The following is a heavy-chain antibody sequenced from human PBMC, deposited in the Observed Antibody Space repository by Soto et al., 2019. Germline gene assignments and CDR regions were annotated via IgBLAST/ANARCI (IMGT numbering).Heavy chain of an antibody. CDR3: AKDTTLTPFEY. D-gene: IGHD1-1*01. V-gene: IGHV1-69*04. Sequence: QVQLVQSGAEVKKPGSSVKVSCKASGGTFSSNSIGWVRQAPGRGLEWMGRIIPILGVPNYARKFQGRITITADSSTSTAYRELSSLRSEDTAIYHCAKDTTLTPFEYWAQGTLVTVSS. CDR1: GGTFSSNS. J-gene: IGHJ4*02. CDR2: IIPILGVP.